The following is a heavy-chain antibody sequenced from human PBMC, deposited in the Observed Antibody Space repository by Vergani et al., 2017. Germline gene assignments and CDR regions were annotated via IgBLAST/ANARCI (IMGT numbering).Heavy chain of an antibody. CDR3: ARDGSFRWFDP. J-gene: IGHJ5*02. Sequence: QVQLRESGPGLVKSSQTLSLICTVSGGSISSGDSYWSWIRQPAGKGLEWIGRISTGGSTSYNPSLKSRVAVSMDTSKNQFSLRLNFVTAADTALYYCARDGSFRWFDPWGQGTLVTVSS. CDR2: ISTGGST. V-gene: IGHV4-61*02. D-gene: IGHD3-16*02. CDR1: GGSISSGDSY.